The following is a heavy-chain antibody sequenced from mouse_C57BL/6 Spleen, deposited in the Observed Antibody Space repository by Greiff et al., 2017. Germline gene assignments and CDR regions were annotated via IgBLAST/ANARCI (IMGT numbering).Heavy chain of an antibody. Sequence: QVQLQQPGAELVRPGTSVKLSCKASGYTFTSYWMHWVKQRPGQGLEWIGVIDPSDSYTNYNQKFKGKATLTVDTSSSTAYMQLSSLTSEDSAVYYWDHYYGSSHHYYAMDYWGQGTSVTVAS. J-gene: IGHJ4*01. CDR1: GYTFTSYW. CDR2: IDPSDSYT. CDR3: DHYYGSSHHYYAMDY. V-gene: IGHV1-59*01. D-gene: IGHD1-1*01.